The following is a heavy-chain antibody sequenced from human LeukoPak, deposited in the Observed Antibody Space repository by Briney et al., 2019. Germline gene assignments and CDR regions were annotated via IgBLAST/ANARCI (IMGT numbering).Heavy chain of an antibody. J-gene: IGHJ4*02. Sequence: SETLSLTCTVSGGSISSYYWSWIRQPPGKGLEWIGYIYYSGGTNYNPSLKSRVTISVDTSKNQFSLKLSSVTAADTAVYYCARTDRDSGFDYWGQGTLVTVSS. CDR1: GGSISSYY. CDR2: IYYSGGT. V-gene: IGHV4-59*01. D-gene: IGHD6-19*01. CDR3: ARTDRDSGFDY.